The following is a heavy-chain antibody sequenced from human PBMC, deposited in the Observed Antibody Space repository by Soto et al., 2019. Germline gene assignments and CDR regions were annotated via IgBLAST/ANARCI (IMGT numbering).Heavy chain of an antibody. J-gene: IGHJ5*02. CDR2: INPSGGST. CDR3: ARGPHVVVAAGQGWFDP. V-gene: IGHV1-46*01. D-gene: IGHD2-15*01. CDR1: GYTFTSYA. Sequence: ASVKVSCKASGYTFTSYAMHWVRQAPGQRLEWMGIINPSGGSTSYAQKFQGRVTMTRDTSTSTVYMELSSLRSEDTAVYYCARGPHVVVAAGQGWFDPWGQGTLVTVSS.